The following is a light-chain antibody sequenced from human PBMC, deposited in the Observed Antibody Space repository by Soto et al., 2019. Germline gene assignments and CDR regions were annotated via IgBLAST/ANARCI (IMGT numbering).Light chain of an antibody. CDR3: AAWDGSLNGVV. CDR1: DSNIGSNA. Sequence: QSVLTQPPSVSEAPRQRVTISCSGSDSNIGSNAVNWYQHLPGKAPKLLIYYDNLLASGVSDRFSGSKSGTSASLAISGLQSEDEADYYCAAWDGSLNGVVFGGGTQLTV. J-gene: IGLJ2*01. CDR2: YDN. V-gene: IGLV1-36*01.